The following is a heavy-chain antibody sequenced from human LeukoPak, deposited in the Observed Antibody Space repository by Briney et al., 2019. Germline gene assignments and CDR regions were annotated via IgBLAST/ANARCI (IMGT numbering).Heavy chain of an antibody. D-gene: IGHD6-13*01. CDR2: ISSSSGYI. J-gene: IGHJ4*02. CDR1: GFTFSSYS. Sequence: KPGGSLRLSCAASGFTFSSYSMNWVRQAPGKGLEWVSSISSSSGYIYYADSVKGRFTISRDNAKNSLYLQMNSLRAEDTAVYYCARVSRAAAGTEQGYFDYWGQGTLVTVSS. CDR3: ARVSRAAAGTEQGYFDY. V-gene: IGHV3-21*01.